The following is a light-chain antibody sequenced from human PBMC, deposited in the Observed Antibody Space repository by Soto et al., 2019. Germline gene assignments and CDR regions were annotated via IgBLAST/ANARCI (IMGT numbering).Light chain of an antibody. V-gene: IGKV4-1*01. CDR2: WAS. J-gene: IGKJ2*01. CDR3: QQYCSTPRT. CDR1: QSVLSSSNNKNS. Sequence: DIVLTQSPDSLAVSLGERATINCKSSQSVLSSSNNKNSLAWYQQKPGQPPKLLIYWASIRESVVPDRFSGSGSGTDFTLTISSLQAVDFAVYYCQQYCSTPRTFGQGTKLEIK.